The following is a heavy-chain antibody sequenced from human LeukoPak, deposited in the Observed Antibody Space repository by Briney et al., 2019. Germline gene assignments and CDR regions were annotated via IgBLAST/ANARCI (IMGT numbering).Heavy chain of an antibody. CDR3: ARDLWNSGYDYLYSFDF. D-gene: IGHD5-12*01. J-gene: IGHJ4*02. V-gene: IGHV1-2*02. CDR2: INPDNGGT. Sequence: ASVKVSCKASGYTFTGYYMHWVRQAPGQGLEWMGWINPDNGGTNYAQKFQGRVTMTRDMSISTAYMELSRLRTDDTAVYYCARDLWNSGYDYLYSFDFWGQGTLVTVSS. CDR1: GYTFTGYY.